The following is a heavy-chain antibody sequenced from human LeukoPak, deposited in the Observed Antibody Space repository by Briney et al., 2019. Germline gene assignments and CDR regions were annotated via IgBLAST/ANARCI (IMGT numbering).Heavy chain of an antibody. J-gene: IGHJ4*02. CDR2: IYYSGST. Sequence: SETLSLTCTVSGGSISSHYWSWIRQPPGKGLEWIGSIYYSGSTYYNPSLKSRVTISVDTSKNQFSLKLSSVTAADTAVYYCARDLRAARAFDYWGQGTLVTVSS. D-gene: IGHD6-6*01. V-gene: IGHV4-59*11. CDR1: GGSISSHY. CDR3: ARDLRAARAFDY.